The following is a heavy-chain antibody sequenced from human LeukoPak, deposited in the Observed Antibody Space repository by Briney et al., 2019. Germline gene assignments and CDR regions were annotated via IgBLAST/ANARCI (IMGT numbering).Heavy chain of an antibody. V-gene: IGHV3-9*01. J-gene: IGHJ4*01. D-gene: IGHD3-10*01. CDR2: ISWNSGSI. CDR1: GFTFDDYA. Sequence: GGSLRLSCAASGFTFDDYAMHWVRQAPGKGLEWVSGISWNSGSIGYADSVKGRFTISRDNAKNSLYLQMNSLRAEDTALYYCATYGSGSGTFFDSWGQGTLVTVSS. CDR3: ATYGSGSGTFFDS.